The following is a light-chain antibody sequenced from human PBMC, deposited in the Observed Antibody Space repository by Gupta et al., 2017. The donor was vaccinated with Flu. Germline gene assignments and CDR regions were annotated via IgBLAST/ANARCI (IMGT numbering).Light chain of an antibody. CDR3: MQALQMHT. Sequence: PVTPGEPASISCRSSQSLLHSNGYNYLDWYLQRPGQSPQLLIYLGSNRASGVPDRFSGSGSGSDFTLKISRVEAEDVGVYYCMQALQMHTSGQGTKLEIK. V-gene: IGKV2-28*01. J-gene: IGKJ2*01. CDR1: QSLLHSNGYNY. CDR2: LGS.